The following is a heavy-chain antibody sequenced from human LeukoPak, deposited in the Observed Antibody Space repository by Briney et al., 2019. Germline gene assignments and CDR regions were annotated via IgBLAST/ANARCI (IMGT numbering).Heavy chain of an antibody. V-gene: IGHV7-4-1*02. CDR3: ARHDNDDDFDY. D-gene: IGHD3-16*01. Sequence: ASVKVSCKASGYTFIRYAINWLRQVPGQGLEWMGWINMYTANPAYAQGFTERFVSSLDTSVSTAYLEISNLKAEDTAVYYCARHDNDDDFDYWGQGTLVTVSS. J-gene: IGHJ4*02. CDR2: INMYTANP. CDR1: GYTFIRYA.